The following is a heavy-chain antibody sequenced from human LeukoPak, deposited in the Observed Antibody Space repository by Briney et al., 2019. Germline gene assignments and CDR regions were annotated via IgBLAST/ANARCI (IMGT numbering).Heavy chain of an antibody. Sequence: GGSLRLSCAASGFTFSSYAMHWVRQAPGKGLEWVAVISYDGSNKYYAESVKGRFTISRDNSKNTLYLQMNSLRAEDTAVYYCARAFITVTYAEYFQHWGQGTLVTVSS. J-gene: IGHJ1*01. CDR1: GFTFSSYA. CDR3: ARAFITVTYAEYFQH. CDR2: ISYDGSNK. V-gene: IGHV3-30-3*01. D-gene: IGHD3-22*01.